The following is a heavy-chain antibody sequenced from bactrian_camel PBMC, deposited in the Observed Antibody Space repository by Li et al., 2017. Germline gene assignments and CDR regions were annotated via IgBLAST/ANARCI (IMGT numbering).Heavy chain of an antibody. Sequence: VQLVESGGGSVQTGGSLRLSCATSGFTFSLYSMAWFRQAPGNECELVSTINSDGDTYYTDSVKGRFTISRDNAKKVMFLQMNSLKPEDTAVYYCAAGIGAGPSFMVVVGSCSFGQWGQGTQVTVS. CDR1: GFTFSLYS. D-gene: IGHD2*01. CDR3: AAGIGAGPSFMVVVGSCSFGQ. CDR2: INSDGDT. J-gene: IGHJ6*01. V-gene: IGHV3S59*01.